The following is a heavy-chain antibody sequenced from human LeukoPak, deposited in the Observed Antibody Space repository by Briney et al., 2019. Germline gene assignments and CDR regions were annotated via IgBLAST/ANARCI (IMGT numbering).Heavy chain of an antibody. CDR1: GYTFSAYA. CDR2: ARAGPTET. CDR3: ARGDGFTLDF. D-gene: IGHD5-24*01. V-gene: IGHV1-3*01. Sequence: APVKVSCKASGYTFSAYAVHWVRQAPGQSLEWMGWARAGPTETPYSQKFQGRVTITRDASASMAYMELSNLRSEDTAVYYCARGDGFTLDFWGQGTPVTVSS. J-gene: IGHJ4*02.